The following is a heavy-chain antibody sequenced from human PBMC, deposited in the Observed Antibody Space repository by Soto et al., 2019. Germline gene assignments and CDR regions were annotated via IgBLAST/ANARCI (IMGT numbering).Heavy chain of an antibody. D-gene: IGHD6-6*01. CDR2: ISSSSSYI. CDR1: RFTFSGYN. J-gene: IGHJ6*02. Sequence: GGSLRLSCAASRFTFSGYNMNWVRQAPGKGLEWVSSISSSSSYIYYADSVKGRFTISRDNAKNSLYLQMNSLRAEDTAVYYCAIMSIAARYYGMDVWGQGTTVTVSS. CDR3: AIMSIAARYYGMDV. V-gene: IGHV3-21*01.